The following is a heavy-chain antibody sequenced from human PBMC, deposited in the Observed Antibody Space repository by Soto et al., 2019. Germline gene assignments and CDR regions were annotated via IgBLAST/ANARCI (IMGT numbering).Heavy chain of an antibody. D-gene: IGHD1-7*01. Sequence: QVQLVQSGAEVKKPGSSVKVSCKASGGTFSSYAISWVRQAPGQGLEWMGGIIPIFGTANYAQKFQSRVTITADKSTSTAYMELSSLTSEDTAVYYCARCAGPTPPGYYYYGMDVWGQGTTVTVSS. CDR2: IIPIFGTA. CDR3: ARCAGPTPPGYYYYGMDV. V-gene: IGHV1-69*06. J-gene: IGHJ6*02. CDR1: GGTFSSYA.